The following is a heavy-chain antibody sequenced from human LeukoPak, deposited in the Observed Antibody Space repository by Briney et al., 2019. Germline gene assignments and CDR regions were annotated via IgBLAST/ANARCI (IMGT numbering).Heavy chain of an antibody. D-gene: IGHD5-18*01. CDR2: IYTSGST. CDR1: GGSISSGSYY. CDR3: ARDLGYSYGYWFDP. Sequence: SQTLSLTCTVSGGSISSGSYYRSWIRQPAGKGLEWIGRIYTSGSTNYNPSLKSRVTISVDTSKNQFSLKLSSVTAADTAVYYCARDLGYSYGYWFDPWGQGTLVTVSS. J-gene: IGHJ5*02. V-gene: IGHV4-61*02.